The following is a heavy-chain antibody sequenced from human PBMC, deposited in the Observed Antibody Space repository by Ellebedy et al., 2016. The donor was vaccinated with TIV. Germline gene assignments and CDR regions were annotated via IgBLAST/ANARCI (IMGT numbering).Heavy chain of an antibody. CDR1: GFTLSNYA. CDR2: ISASGAAT. D-gene: IGHD3-9*01. V-gene: IGHV3-23*01. J-gene: IGHJ3*01. Sequence: PGGSLRLSCAASGFTLSNYALNWVLQAPGKGLEWVSAISASGAATYYSYSVKGRFTISRDNSKNTLYLQMNSLRAEDTAVYYCAKGRTYDILTRPLDFWGQGTMVTVSS. CDR3: AKGRTYDILTRPLDF.